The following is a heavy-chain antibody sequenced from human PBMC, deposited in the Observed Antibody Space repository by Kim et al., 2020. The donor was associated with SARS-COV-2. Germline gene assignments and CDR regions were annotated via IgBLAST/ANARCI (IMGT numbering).Heavy chain of an antibody. CDR3: ARCGFALFLRVDA. D-gene: IGHD6-25*01. CDR2: MIPCIGKT. CDR1: GGTFSRYA. Sequence: SVKVSCKASGGTFSRYAVHWVRQAPGQGLEWMGWMIPCIGKTNYPQKFQGRVTITADDSSTTAYLELRRLTSDDTAVYFCARCGFALFLRVDA. J-gene: IGHJ3*01. V-gene: IGHV1-69*13.